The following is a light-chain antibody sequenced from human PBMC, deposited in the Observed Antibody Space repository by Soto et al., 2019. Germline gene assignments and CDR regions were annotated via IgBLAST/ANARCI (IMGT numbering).Light chain of an antibody. J-gene: IGLJ3*02. CDR3: SLFVGRNNLVM. Sequence: QSALTQPPSASGSPGQSVTISCTGTSSDIGGYNYVSWYQQHPGKAPKLMIFEVTKRPSGVPDRFSGSKSGNTASLTVSGLQAEDEADYYCSLFVGRNNLVMFGGGTKLTVL. CDR2: EVT. CDR1: SSDIGGYNY. V-gene: IGLV2-8*01.